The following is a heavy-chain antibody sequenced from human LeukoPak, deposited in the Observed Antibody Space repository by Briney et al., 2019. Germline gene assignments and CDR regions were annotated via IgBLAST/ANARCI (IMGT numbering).Heavy chain of an antibody. CDR2: ISGSSNSI. D-gene: IGHD5-12*01. CDR1: GFTFNNYG. V-gene: IGHV3-48*02. J-gene: IGHJ4*02. Sequence: PGGSLRLSCEASGFTFNNYGMNWVRQAPGKGLEWLSYISGSSNSIYYADSVEGRFTISRDNAKNSLYLQMNSLRDEDTAVYYCARGGNIVAETNREFDYWGQGTLVTVSS. CDR3: ARGGNIVAETNREFDY.